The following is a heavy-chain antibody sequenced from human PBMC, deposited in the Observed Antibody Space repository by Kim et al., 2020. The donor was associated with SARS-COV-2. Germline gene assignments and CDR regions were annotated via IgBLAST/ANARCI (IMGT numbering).Heavy chain of an antibody. Sequence: GGSLRLSCAASGFTFSSYSMNWVRQAPGKGLEWVSSISSSSSYIYYADSVKGRFTISRDNAKNSLYLQMNSLRAEDTAVYYCARDSYYYDSSGNAFDYWGQGTLVTVSS. D-gene: IGHD3-22*01. CDR3: ARDSYYYDSSGNAFDY. CDR1: GFTFSSYS. V-gene: IGHV3-21*01. CDR2: ISSSSSYI. J-gene: IGHJ4*02.